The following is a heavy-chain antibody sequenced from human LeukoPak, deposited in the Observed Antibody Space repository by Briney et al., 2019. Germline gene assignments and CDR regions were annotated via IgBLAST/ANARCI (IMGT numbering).Heavy chain of an antibody. CDR2: IYYSGST. V-gene: IGHV4-28*01. J-gene: IGHJ5*02. CDR3: ARLIRGYSGYDFGNWFDP. D-gene: IGHD5-12*01. CDR1: GYSISSSNW. Sequence: TSDTLSLTCAVPGYSISSSNWWGWIRRPPGKGLEWIGYIYYSGSTYYSPSLKSRVTMSVDTSKNQFSLKLSSVTAVDTAVYYCARLIRGYSGYDFGNWFDPWGQGTLVTVSS.